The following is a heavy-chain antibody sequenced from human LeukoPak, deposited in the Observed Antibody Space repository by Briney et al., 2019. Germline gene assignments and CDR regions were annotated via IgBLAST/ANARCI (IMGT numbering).Heavy chain of an antibody. CDR2: IWYDGSNK. V-gene: IGHV3-33*01. J-gene: IGHJ4*02. CDR3: ARDTSSGWSLDY. CDR1: GFTFSSYG. Sequence: GGSLRLSCAASGFTFSSYGMHWVRQAPGKGLEWVAVIWYDGSNKYYADSVKGRFTISRDNSKNTLYLQMNSLRAEDTAVYYCARDTSSGWSLDYWGQGTLVTVSS. D-gene: IGHD6-19*01.